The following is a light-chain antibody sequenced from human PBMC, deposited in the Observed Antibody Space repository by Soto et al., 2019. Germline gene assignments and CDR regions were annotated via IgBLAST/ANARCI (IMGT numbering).Light chain of an antibody. CDR3: AAWDDTVSGYV. Sequence: QSVLTQPPSASGTPGQRVTISCSGSSSNIAINYVYWYQQLPGAGPELLIYSNTQRPSGVPDRFSGSKSGTSASLTISGLRSEDEADYYCAAWDDTVSGYVFGTGTKVTV. J-gene: IGLJ1*01. CDR1: SSNIAINY. CDR2: SNT. V-gene: IGLV1-47*02.